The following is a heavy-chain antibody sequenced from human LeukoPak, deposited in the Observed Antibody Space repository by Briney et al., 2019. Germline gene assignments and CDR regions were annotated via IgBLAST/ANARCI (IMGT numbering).Heavy chain of an antibody. J-gene: IGHJ3*02. D-gene: IGHD5-24*01. CDR3: TRSPRDGYHDAFDI. CDR1: GYSFTTYW. V-gene: IGHV5-51*01. Sequence: GESLKISCKGSGYSFTTYWIAWARQMPGEGLEWMGIIYPGDSETRYSPSFQGQVTISADKSITTAYLQWGSLKASDTAMYYCTRSPRDGYHDAFDIWGQGTMVTVFS. CDR2: IYPGDSET.